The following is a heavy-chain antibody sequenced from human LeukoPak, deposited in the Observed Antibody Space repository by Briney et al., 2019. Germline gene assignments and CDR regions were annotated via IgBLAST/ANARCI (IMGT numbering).Heavy chain of an antibody. CDR2: ISSSSSYI. V-gene: IGHV3-21*04. D-gene: IGHD6-6*01. CDR1: GFTFSSYS. CDR3: AKDSPIAARPRAFDI. Sequence: GGSLRLSCAASGFTFSSYSMNWVRQAPGKGLEWVSSISSSSSYIYYADSVKGRFTISRDNSKNTLYLQMNSLRAEDTAVYYCAKDSPIAARPRAFDIWGQGTMVTVSS. J-gene: IGHJ3*02.